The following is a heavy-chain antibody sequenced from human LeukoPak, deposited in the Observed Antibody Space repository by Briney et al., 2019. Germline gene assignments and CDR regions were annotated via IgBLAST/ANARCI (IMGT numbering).Heavy chain of an antibody. D-gene: IGHD6-6*01. V-gene: IGHV1-18*01. CDR2: ISAYNGNT. Sequence: ASVKVSCKASGYAFTSYGISWVRQAPGQGLEWMGWISAYNGNTNYAQKLQGRVTMTTDTSTSTAYMELRSLRSDDTAVYYCARGLGIAARGRPSSPRTYYFDYWGQGTLVTVSS. CDR3: ARGLGIAARGRPSSPRTYYFDY. CDR1: GYAFTSYG. J-gene: IGHJ4*02.